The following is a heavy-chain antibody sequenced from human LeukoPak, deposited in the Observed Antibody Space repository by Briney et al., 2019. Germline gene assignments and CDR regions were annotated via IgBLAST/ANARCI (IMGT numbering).Heavy chain of an antibody. Sequence: SVKVSCKASGFTFTSSAVQWVRQARGQRLEWIGWIVVGSGNTNYAQKFQERVTITRDMSTSTAYMELSSLRSEDTAVYYCARGQGELLHILDYWGQGTLVTVSS. CDR3: ARGQGELLHILDY. CDR2: IVVGSGNT. D-gene: IGHD1-26*01. CDR1: GFTFTSSA. J-gene: IGHJ4*02. V-gene: IGHV1-58*01.